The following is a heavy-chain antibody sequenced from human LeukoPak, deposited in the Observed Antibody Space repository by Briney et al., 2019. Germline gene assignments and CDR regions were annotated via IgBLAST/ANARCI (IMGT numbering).Heavy chain of an antibody. CDR3: ARNRETAGTLYYYGMDV. Sequence: ASVKVSCKASGYTFTSYDINWVRQATGQGLEWMGWMNPNSGNTGYAQKFQGRVTMTRNTSISTAYMELSSLRSEDTAVYYCARNRETAGTLYYYGMDVWGQGTTVTVSS. CDR2: MNPNSGNT. V-gene: IGHV1-8*01. D-gene: IGHD6-13*01. CDR1: GYTFTSYD. J-gene: IGHJ6*02.